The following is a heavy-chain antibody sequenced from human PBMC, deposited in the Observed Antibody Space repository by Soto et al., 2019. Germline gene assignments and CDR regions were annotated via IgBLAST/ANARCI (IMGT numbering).Heavy chain of an antibody. D-gene: IGHD3-10*01. CDR2: INHSGST. V-gene: IGHV4-34*01. Sequence: SETLSLTCAVYGGSFSGYYWSWIRQPPGKGLEWIGGINHSGSTNYNPSLKSRVTISVDTSKNQFSLKLSSVSAADTAVYYCARSGSGRFPYYFDYWDQGTLVTVSS. J-gene: IGHJ4*02. CDR1: GGSFSGYY. CDR3: ARSGSGRFPYYFDY.